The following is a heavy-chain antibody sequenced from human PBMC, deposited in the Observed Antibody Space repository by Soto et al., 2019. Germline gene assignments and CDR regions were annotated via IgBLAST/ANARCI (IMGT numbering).Heavy chain of an antibody. Sequence: QLQLQESGPGLVKPSETLSLTCTVSGGSISSSSYYWGWIRQPPGKGLEWIGSIYYSGSTYYNPSLNSRVTISVDTSKNQFSLKLSSVTAADAAVYYCASPKIAFYNWFDPWGQGTLVTVSS. CDR2: IYYSGST. V-gene: IGHV4-39*01. J-gene: IGHJ5*02. CDR3: ASPKIAFYNWFDP. CDR1: GGSISSSSYY. D-gene: IGHD3-3*02.